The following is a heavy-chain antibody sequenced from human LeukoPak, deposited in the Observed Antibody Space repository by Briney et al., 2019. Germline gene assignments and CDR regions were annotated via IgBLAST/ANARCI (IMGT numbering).Heavy chain of an antibody. J-gene: IGHJ4*02. D-gene: IGHD3-22*01. CDR2: SITILGIA. V-gene: IGHV1-69*04. CDR3: AREGAYYYDKVRYFDY. CDR1: GGTXSSYA. Sequence: SVKVSCKASGGTXSSYAISWVRQAPGQGLEWMGRSITILGIANYAQKFQGRVTITADKSTSTAYMELSSLRSEHTAVYYCAREGAYYYDKVRYFDYWGQGTLVTVSS.